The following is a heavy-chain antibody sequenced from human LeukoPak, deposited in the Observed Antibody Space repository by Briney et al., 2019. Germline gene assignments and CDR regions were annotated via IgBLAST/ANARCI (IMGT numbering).Heavy chain of an antibody. CDR1: GFTFSNYA. CDR3: VKPYIGSYYGPRGFDF. CDR2: ISSNGVTT. D-gene: IGHD1-26*01. V-gene: IGHV3-64D*06. J-gene: IGHJ4*02. Sequence: GGSLRLSCSASGFTFSNYAMHWVRQAPGKGLEYVSAISSNGVTTYYADSVKGRFTIPRDNSKNTPYLQMSSLRAEDMALYYCVKPYIGSYYGPRGFDFWGQGTLVTVSS.